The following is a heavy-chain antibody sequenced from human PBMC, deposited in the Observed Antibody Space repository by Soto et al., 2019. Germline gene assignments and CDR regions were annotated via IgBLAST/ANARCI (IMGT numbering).Heavy chain of an antibody. CDR3: ARDHVVVVAATDWFDP. Sequence: EVQLVESGGGLVKPGGSLRLSCAPSGFTFSSYSMNWVRQAPGKGLEWVSSISSSSSYIYYADSVKGRFTISRDNAKKSLYLQMNSLRAEDTAVYYCARDHVVVVAATDWFDPWGQGTLVTVSS. D-gene: IGHD2-15*01. CDR1: GFTFSSYS. V-gene: IGHV3-21*01. CDR2: ISSSSSYI. J-gene: IGHJ5*02.